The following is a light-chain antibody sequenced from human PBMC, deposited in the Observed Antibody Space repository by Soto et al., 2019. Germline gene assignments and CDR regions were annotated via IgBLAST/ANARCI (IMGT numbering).Light chain of an antibody. Sequence: EVVMTQSPATLSVSPGERATLSCRASQSISINLAWYQQKPGQAPRLLFYGASTRATGIPARFSGSGSGTDFTLTISSLEPEDFAVYYCQQRSNWPLLTFGGGTKVEIK. V-gene: IGKV3-15*01. CDR1: QSISIN. CDR2: GAS. CDR3: QQRSNWPLLT. J-gene: IGKJ4*01.